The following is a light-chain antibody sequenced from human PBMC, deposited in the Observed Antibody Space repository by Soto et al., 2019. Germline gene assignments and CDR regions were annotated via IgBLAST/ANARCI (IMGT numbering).Light chain of an antibody. CDR2: WAS. V-gene: IGKV4-1*01. J-gene: IGKJ2*01. Sequence: DIVMTQSPDSLAVSLGERATINCKSSQSVLYSSNNKNYLAWYQQKPGQPPKLLIYWASTRESGVPDRFSGSGSGTEFTLTISSLQAEDVAVYYCQKYNSAPYTFGQGTKLEIK. CDR1: QSVLYSSNNKNY. CDR3: QKYNSAPYT.